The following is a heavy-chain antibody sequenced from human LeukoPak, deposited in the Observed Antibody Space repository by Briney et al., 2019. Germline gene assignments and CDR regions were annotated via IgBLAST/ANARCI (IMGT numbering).Heavy chain of an antibody. CDR1: GYTYTKSW. CDR2: IYPVDSET. J-gene: IGHJ4*02. Sequence: GESLKISCKGSGYTYTKSWIAWVRQVPGKGLELMGIIYPVDSETRYSPSFQGQVTISVDKSISTAYLQWSSLKASDTAIYYCARQGCTTTSCHTIDYWGQGTLVTVSS. CDR3: ARQGCTTTSCHTIDY. D-gene: IGHD2-2*02. V-gene: IGHV5-51*01.